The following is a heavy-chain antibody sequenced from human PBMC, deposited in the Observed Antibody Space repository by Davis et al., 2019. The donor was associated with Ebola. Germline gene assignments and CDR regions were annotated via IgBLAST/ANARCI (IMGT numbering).Heavy chain of an antibody. D-gene: IGHD4-17*01. CDR3: ARAQFGDVVLDY. V-gene: IGHV3-13*01. CDR2: IGTAGDT. CDR1: GFTLSRYD. J-gene: IGHJ4*02. Sequence: GESLKISCAASGFTLSRYDMHWVRQATGKGLEWVSVIGTAGDTYYRGSVKGRFTISRENARNSLYLQMNSLTAGDTAVYYCARAQFGDVVLDYWGQGTLVTVSS.